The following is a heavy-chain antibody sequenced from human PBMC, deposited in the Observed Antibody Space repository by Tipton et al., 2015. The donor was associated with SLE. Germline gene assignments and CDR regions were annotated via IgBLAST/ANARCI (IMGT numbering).Heavy chain of an antibody. CDR1: GGTFSRHS. J-gene: IGHJ4*02. V-gene: IGHV1-69*06. D-gene: IGHD6-13*01. CDR2: IIPIFGTT. CDR3: ATGSPGQQQLVIGY. Sequence: QLVQSGAEVKKPGSSVNVSCKASGGTFSRHSISWVRQAPGQGLEWMGGIIPIFGTTDYAQKFQGRVTITADKSTSTAYMEVTSLRSEDTAVYYCATGSPGQQQLVIGYWGQGILVTVSS.